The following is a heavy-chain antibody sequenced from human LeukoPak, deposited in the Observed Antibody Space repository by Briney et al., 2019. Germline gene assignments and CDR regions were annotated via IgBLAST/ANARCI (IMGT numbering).Heavy chain of an antibody. CDR3: ARGRSDLHSSGWYFNYFDY. Sequence: PSETLSLTCTVSGGSISSYYWSWIRQPPGKGLEWIGYIYYSGSTNYNPSLKSRVTISVETSKNQFSLKLGSVTAADTAVYYCARGRSDLHSSGWYFNYFDYWGQGALVTVSS. V-gene: IGHV4-59*08. D-gene: IGHD6-19*01. J-gene: IGHJ4*02. CDR2: IYYSGST. CDR1: GGSISSYY.